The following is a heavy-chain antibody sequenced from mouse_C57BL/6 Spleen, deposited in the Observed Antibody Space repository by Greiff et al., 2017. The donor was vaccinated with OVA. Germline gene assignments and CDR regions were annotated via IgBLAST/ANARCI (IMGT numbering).Heavy chain of an antibody. V-gene: IGHV1-26*01. CDR1: GYTFTDYY. CDR2: INPNNGGT. CDR3: ARCSHYYAMDY. Sequence: VQLQQSGPELVKPGASVKISCKASGYTFTDYYMNWVKQSHGKSLEWIGDINPNNGGTSYNQKFKGKATLTVDKSSSTAYMELRSLTSEDSAVDYCARCSHYYAMDYWGQGTSVTVSS. J-gene: IGHJ4*01.